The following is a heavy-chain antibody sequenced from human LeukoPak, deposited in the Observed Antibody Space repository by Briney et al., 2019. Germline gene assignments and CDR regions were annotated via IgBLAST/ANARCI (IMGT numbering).Heavy chain of an antibody. CDR1: GFTFSSYG. V-gene: IGHV3-30*02. Sequence: GGSLRLSCAASGFTFSSYGMHWVRQAPGKGLKWVAFIRYDGSNKYYADSVKGRFTISRDNSKNTLYLQMNSLRAEDTAVYYCARGKYYYGSGSQFFDYWGQGTLVTVSS. CDR2: IRYDGSNK. D-gene: IGHD3-10*01. CDR3: ARGKYYYGSGSQFFDY. J-gene: IGHJ4*02.